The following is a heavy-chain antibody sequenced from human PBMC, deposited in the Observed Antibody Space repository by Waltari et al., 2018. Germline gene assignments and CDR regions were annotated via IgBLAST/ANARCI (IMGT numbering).Heavy chain of an antibody. J-gene: IGHJ4*02. CDR3: AKTPGGFDY. D-gene: IGHD3-16*01. CDR1: DFTFSRYA. V-gene: IGHV3-23*01. CDR2: ISGSGGST. Sequence: EVQLLESGGGLVQPGGSLRLSCAASDFTFSRYALSWVRQAPGKGLEWVSVISGSGGSTYYADSVKGRFTISRDNSKNTLYLQMNSLRAEDTAVYYCAKTPGGFDYWGQGTLVTVSS.